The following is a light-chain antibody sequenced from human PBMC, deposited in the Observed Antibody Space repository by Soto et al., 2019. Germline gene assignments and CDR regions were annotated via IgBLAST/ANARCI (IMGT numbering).Light chain of an antibody. J-gene: IGLJ2*01. CDR1: SSNIGSNS. Sequence: QSVLTQPPSASGTPGQRVTISCSGSSSNIGSNSGYWYQQLPGTAPKLLIYRNNQRPSGVPDRFSGSKSGTSASLAISGLRSEDEGDYYCAAWDDSLSGVVFGGGTQLTVL. CDR3: AAWDDSLSGVV. CDR2: RNN. V-gene: IGLV1-47*01.